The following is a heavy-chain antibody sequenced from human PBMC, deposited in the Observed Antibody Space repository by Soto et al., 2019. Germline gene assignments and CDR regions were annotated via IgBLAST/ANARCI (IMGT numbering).Heavy chain of an antibody. Sequence: QVQLVQSGAEVKKPGSSVKVSCKASGDTFSFYTSNWVRQAPGLGLEWVGRINPILSMSNYAQKFQGRVTMTADKSTNTAYMELRSLRSEDTAMYFCATSYGSGYRAFDSWGQGALVTVSS. CDR1: GDTFSFYT. CDR2: INPILSMS. CDR3: ATSYGSGYRAFDS. D-gene: IGHD3-10*01. V-gene: IGHV1-69*02. J-gene: IGHJ4*02.